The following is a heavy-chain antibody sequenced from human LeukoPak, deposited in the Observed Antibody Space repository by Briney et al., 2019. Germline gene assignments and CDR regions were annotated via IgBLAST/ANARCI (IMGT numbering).Heavy chain of an antibody. CDR1: GFTFSDYW. V-gene: IGHV3-7*03. CDR3: AREWAYYYGSSGYFDY. D-gene: IGHD3-22*01. CDR2: IKLDGSEK. J-gene: IGHJ4*02. Sequence: VGSLRPSCAASGFTFSDYWMSWVRQAPGKGLEWVANIKLDGSEKYYVDSVKGRFTVSRDNAKNSLFLQMSSLRAEDTAVYFCAREWAYYYGSSGYFDYWGQGTLVTVSS.